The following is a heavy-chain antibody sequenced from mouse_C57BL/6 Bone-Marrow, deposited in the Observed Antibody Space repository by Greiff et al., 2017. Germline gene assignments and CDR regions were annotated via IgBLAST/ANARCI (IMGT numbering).Heavy chain of an antibody. D-gene: IGHD2-4*01. J-gene: IGHJ3*01. CDR1: GYTFTSYG. V-gene: IGHV1-81*01. CDR3: ARGAYYDYDGFAY. CDR2: IYPRSGNT. Sequence: VQLVESGAELARPGASVKLSCKASGYTFTSYGISWVKQRTGQGLEWIGEIYPRSGNTYYNEKFKGKATLTADKSSSTAYMELRSLTSEDSAVYFCARGAYYDYDGFAYWGQGTLVTVSA.